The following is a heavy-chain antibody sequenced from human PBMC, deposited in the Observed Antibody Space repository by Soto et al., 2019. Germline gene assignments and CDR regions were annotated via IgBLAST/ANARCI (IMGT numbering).Heavy chain of an antibody. V-gene: IGHV3-30*18. CDR1: GFTFSSYG. Sequence: QVQLVESGGGVVQPGRSLRLSCATSGFTFSSYGMHWVRQAPGKGLEWVAVISYDGSNKYYADSVKGRFTISRDNSKNTLYLQMNSLRAEDTAVYYCAKDSHPMAPEVLWFGETGPVDYWGQGTLVTVSS. CDR3: AKDSHPMAPEVLWFGETGPVDY. J-gene: IGHJ4*02. D-gene: IGHD3-10*01. CDR2: ISYDGSNK.